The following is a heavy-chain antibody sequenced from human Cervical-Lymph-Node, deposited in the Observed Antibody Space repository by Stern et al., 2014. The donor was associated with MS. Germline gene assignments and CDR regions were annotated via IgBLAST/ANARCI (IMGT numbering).Heavy chain of an antibody. V-gene: IGHV3-30*18. D-gene: IGHD1-26*01. CDR2: ISYDGSNK. Sequence: VQLLESGGGVVQPGRSLRLSCAASGFTFSSYGMHWVRQAPGKGLEWVAVISYDGSNKYYADSVKGRFTISRDNSKNTLYLQMNSLRAEDTAVYYCAKDHSGSYYLGYYFDYWGQGTLVTVSS. J-gene: IGHJ4*02. CDR3: AKDHSGSYYLGYYFDY. CDR1: GFTFSSYG.